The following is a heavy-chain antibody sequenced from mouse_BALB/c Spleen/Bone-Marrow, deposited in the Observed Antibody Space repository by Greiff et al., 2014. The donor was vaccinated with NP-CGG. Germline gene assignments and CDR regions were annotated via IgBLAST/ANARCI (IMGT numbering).Heavy chain of an antibody. CDR3: ARRGGFYAMDC. J-gene: IGHJ4*01. Sequence: QVQLQQSGAELVRPGVSVKISCKGSGYTFTDYAMHWVKQSHAKSLEWIGVISTYYGDASYNQKFKGKATMTVDKSSSTAYMELARLTSEDSAIYYCARRGGFYAMDCWGQGTSVTVSS. CDR2: ISTYYGDA. V-gene: IGHV1S137*01. CDR1: GYTFTDYA.